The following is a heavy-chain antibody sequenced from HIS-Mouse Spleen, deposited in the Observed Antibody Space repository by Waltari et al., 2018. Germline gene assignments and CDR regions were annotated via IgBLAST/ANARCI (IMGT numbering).Heavy chain of an antibody. CDR3: AREIPYSSSWYDWYFDL. D-gene: IGHD6-13*01. Sequence: QLQLQESGPGLVTPSETLSLTCTVSGGSIRRRSYYWGWIRQPPGKGLEWIGSIYYSGSTYYNPSLKSRVTISVDTSKNQFSLKLSSVTAADTAVYYCAREIPYSSSWYDWYFDLWGRGTLVTVSS. CDR2: IYYSGST. V-gene: IGHV4-39*07. J-gene: IGHJ2*01. CDR1: GGSIRRRSYY.